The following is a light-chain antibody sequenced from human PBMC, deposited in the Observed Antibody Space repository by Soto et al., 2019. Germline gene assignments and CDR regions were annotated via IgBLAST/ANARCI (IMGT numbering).Light chain of an antibody. CDR2: AAS. J-gene: IGKJ1*01. V-gene: IGKV1-39*01. CDR1: QSISSY. Sequence: DIQMTQSPSSLSASVGDRVTISCRASQSISSYLNWYHQKPGKAPRLLIYAASRLQSGVPSRFGGGGSETDFTLTISSLQPEDFATYYCQQSYSTPWTFGQGPKVEV. CDR3: QQSYSTPWT.